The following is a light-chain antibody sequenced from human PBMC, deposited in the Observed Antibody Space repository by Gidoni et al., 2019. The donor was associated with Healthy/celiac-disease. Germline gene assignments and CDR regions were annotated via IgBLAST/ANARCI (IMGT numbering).Light chain of an antibody. CDR1: SSNLGSNT. J-gene: IGLJ2*01. V-gene: IGLV1-44*01. CDR3: AAWDDSLNGVV. Sequence: QSVLTQTPSASGTPGQRVTIPCSGSSSNLGSNTVNWYQPLPGTAPKLLIYSNNQRPSGVPDRFSGSKSGTSASLAISGLQSEDEADYYCAAWDDSLNGVVFGGGTKLTVL. CDR2: SNN.